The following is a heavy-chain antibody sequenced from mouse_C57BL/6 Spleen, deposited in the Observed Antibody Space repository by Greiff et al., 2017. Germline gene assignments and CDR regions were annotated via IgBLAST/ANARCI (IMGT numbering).Heavy chain of an antibody. V-gene: IGHV1-81*01. CDR3: ARWVYYDGAMYY. CDR1: GYTFTSYG. Sequence: QVQLQQSGAELARPGASVKLSCKASGYTFTSYGISWVQQRTGQGLEWIGEIFPRSGNTYYHEKFKGKATLTADKSSITAYLVLRSLTSESSAVYFCARWVYYDGAMYYWGQGTSVTVSS. D-gene: IGHD1-1*01. CDR2: IFPRSGNT. J-gene: IGHJ4*01.